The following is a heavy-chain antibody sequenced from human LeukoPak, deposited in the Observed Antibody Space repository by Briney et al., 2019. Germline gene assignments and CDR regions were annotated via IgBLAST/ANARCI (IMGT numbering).Heavy chain of an antibody. CDR1: GFTFSIYA. CDR3: VKDLRPDGYYDFDY. J-gene: IGHJ4*02. D-gene: IGHD5-18*01. CDR2: ITGNGGMI. Sequence: GGSLKLSCAASGFTFSIYAMNWVRQAPGKGLEWVSVITGNGGMIDYGDSVRGRFSISRDNSKNTLYLQMNSLRVEDTAIYYCVKDLRPDGYYDFDYWGQGTLVTVSS. V-gene: IGHV3-23*01.